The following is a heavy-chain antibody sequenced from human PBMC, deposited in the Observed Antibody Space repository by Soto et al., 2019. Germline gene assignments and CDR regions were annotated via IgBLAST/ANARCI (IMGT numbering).Heavy chain of an antibody. CDR1: GGTFSNSA. V-gene: IGHV1-18*01. D-gene: IGHD6-13*01. CDR3: ARDTAAAGIFDY. J-gene: IGHJ4*02. Sequence: ASVKVSCKASGGTFSNSAISWVRQAPGQGLEWMGWISAYNGNTNYAQKLQGRVTMTTDTSTSTAYMELRSLRSDDTAVYYCARDTAAAGIFDYWGQGTLVTVSS. CDR2: ISAYNGNT.